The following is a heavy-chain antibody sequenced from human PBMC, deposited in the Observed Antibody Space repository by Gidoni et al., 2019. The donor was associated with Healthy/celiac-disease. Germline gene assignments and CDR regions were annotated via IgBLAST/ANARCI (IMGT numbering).Heavy chain of an antibody. J-gene: IGHJ5*02. D-gene: IGHD6-13*01. CDR1: GYTFTSYG. Sequence: QVQLVQSGAEVKKPGASVKVSCKASGYTFTSYGISWVRQDPGQGLEWMGWISAYNGNTNYAQKLQGRVNMTTDTSTSTAYTAVYYCARVISSSWYFSPWGQGTLVTVSS. CDR2: ISAYNGNT. V-gene: IGHV1-18*01. CDR3: SP.